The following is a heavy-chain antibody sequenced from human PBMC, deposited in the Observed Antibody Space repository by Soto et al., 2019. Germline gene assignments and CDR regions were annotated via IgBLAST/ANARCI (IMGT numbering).Heavy chain of an antibody. CDR2: ISSSGYT. V-gene: IGHV4-4*08. D-gene: IGHD4-17*01. CDR1: GGSISTNY. Sequence: SETLSLTCTVSGGSISTNYWSWIRQPPGKGLEWTGYISSSGYTNYSASLKSRITISIDTSKNQFSLKLTSVTAADTAVYYCASLHGARFDPWGQGTLVTVSS. J-gene: IGHJ5*02. CDR3: ASLHGARFDP.